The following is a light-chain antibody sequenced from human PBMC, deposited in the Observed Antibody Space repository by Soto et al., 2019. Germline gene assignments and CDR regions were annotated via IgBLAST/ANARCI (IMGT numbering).Light chain of an antibody. CDR1: QTISSY. CDR3: QQSYTTPYT. J-gene: IGKJ2*01. Sequence: DIQMTQSPSSLSASVGDRVTITCRASQTISSYLNWYHQKPGKTPQLLIYGASSLQSGAPSRFSGSGSGTHLTLTISSLQPEDFATYYCQQSYTTPYTFGQGTKLEIK. V-gene: IGKV1-39*01. CDR2: GAS.